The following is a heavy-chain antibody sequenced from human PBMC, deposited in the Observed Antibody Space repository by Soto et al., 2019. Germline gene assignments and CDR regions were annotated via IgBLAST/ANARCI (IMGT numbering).Heavy chain of an antibody. CDR1: GFTFSSYA. Sequence: GSLRLSCAASGFTFSSYAMSWVRQAPWKGLEWVSAISGSGGSTYYADSVKGRFTISGDNSKNTLYLQMNSLRAEDTAVYYCAKDENPLIVVVPAAYDYWGQGTLVTVSS. D-gene: IGHD2-2*01. CDR3: AKDENPLIVVVPAAYDY. V-gene: IGHV3-23*01. J-gene: IGHJ4*02. CDR2: ISGSGGST.